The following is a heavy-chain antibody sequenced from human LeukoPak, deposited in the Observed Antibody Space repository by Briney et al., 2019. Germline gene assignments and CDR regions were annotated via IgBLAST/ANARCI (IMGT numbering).Heavy chain of an antibody. Sequence: ASVKVSCTASGSTFTSYGISLVRQAPGHGLEWRGWISAYNGNTNYAQKLQGRVTMTTDTSTSTAYMELRSLRSDDTAVYYCARDAVAGTRLADYWGQGTLVSVSS. CDR3: ARDAVAGTRLADY. CDR2: ISAYNGNT. V-gene: IGHV1-18*01. J-gene: IGHJ4*02. CDR1: GSTFTSYG. D-gene: IGHD6-19*01.